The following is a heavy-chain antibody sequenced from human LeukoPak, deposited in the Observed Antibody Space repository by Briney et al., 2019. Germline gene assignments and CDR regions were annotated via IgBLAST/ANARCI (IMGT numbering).Heavy chain of an antibody. J-gene: IGHJ5*02. CDR2: INDDGSGT. V-gene: IGHV3-74*01. CDR3: VRGGDSTWS. CDR1: GFPFDDYT. D-gene: IGHD2-21*02. Sequence: GSLRLSCAASGFPFDDYTMHWVRQAPGKGLEWVSRINDDGSGTRYADSVKGRFTISRDDAKSTLYLQMNSLRAEDTAVYYCVRGGDSTWSWGQGTLVTVSS.